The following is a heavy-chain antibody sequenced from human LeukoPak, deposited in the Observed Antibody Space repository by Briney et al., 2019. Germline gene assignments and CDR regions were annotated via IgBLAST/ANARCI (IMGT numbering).Heavy chain of an antibody. CDR2: ISWNSGSI. CDR3: AKGGGTAPHFDY. Sequence: GGSLRLSCAASGFTFDDYAMHWVRQAPGKGLEWVSGISWNSGSIGYADSVKGRFTISRDNAKNSLYLQMNSLRAEDTASYYCAKGGGTAPHFDYWGQGTLVTVSS. J-gene: IGHJ4*02. CDR1: GFTFDDYA. D-gene: IGHD5-18*01. V-gene: IGHV3-9*01.